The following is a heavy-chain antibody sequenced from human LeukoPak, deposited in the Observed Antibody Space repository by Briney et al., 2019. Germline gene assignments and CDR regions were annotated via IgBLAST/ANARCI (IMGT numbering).Heavy chain of an antibody. CDR3: AREVSLGYFDY. D-gene: IGHD2-8*01. V-gene: IGHV4-39*07. CDR1: GGSISSSSYY. J-gene: IGHJ4*02. CDR2: IYYSGST. Sequence: PSETLSLTCTVSGGSISSSSYYWGWIRQPPGKGLEWIGSIYYSGSTYYNPSLKSRVTISVDTSKNQFSLKLSSVTAADTAVYYCAREVSLGYFDYWGQGTLVTVSS.